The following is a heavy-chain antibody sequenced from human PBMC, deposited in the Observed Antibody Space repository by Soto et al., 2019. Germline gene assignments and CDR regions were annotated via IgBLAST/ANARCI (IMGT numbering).Heavy chain of an antibody. CDR2: MNPSXXNS. J-gene: IGHJ4*01. CDR1: GYTFTSYD. CDR3: ARRAETNGWNGFGAHKYYSDF. D-gene: IGHD1-1*01. Sequence: ASVKVSCKASGYTFTSYDIYWVRQATGQGLEWMGWMNPSXXNSGYATKFQGRVTMTSDTSISTAHMELSSLRSEDTAVYYCARRAETNGWNGFGAHKYYSDFWGQPTLVTVSS. V-gene: IGHV1-8*01.